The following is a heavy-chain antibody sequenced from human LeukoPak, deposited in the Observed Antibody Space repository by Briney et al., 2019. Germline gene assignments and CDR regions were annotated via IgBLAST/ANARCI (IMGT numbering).Heavy chain of an antibody. CDR3: GRVVTGFDYYMDV. J-gene: IGHJ6*03. V-gene: IGHV4-39*01. CDR1: GDSISSSSYY. D-gene: IGHD1-14*01. Sequence: RSETLSLTCTVSGDSISSSSYYWGWIRQPPGMGLEWIGNMYYSGSSHYNPSLKGRATTSVDTSKNQFSLKLSSVTAAYTAVYYCGRVVTGFDYYMDVWGKGTTVIVS. CDR2: MYYSGSS.